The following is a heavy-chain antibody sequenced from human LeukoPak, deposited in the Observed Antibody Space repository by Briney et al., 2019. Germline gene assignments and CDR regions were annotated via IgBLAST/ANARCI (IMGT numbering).Heavy chain of an antibody. CDR2: INHSGST. CDR3: ARHWQWEQDTLDY. D-gene: IGHD1-26*01. J-gene: IGHJ4*02. V-gene: IGHV4-34*01. Sequence: SETLSLTCAVYGGSFSGYYWSWIRQPPGKGLEWIGEINHSGSTYYNPSLKSRVTISVDTSKNQFSLKLSSVTAADTAVYYCARHWQWEQDTLDYWGQGTLVTVSS. CDR1: GGSFSGYY.